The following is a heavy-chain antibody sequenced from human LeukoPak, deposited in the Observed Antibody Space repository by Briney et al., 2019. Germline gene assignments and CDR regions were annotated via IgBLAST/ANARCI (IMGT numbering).Heavy chain of an antibody. J-gene: IGHJ4*02. CDR3: ARRTTVVTINPKTVDY. Sequence: GGSLRLSCAASGFTFSSYGMHWVRQAPGKGLEWVAVISYDGSNKYYADSVKGRFTISRDNAKNSLFLHMDSLRAEDTAVYYCARRTTVVTINPKTVDYWGQGALVTVSS. D-gene: IGHD4-23*01. CDR2: ISYDGSNK. CDR1: GFTFSSYG. V-gene: IGHV3-33*08.